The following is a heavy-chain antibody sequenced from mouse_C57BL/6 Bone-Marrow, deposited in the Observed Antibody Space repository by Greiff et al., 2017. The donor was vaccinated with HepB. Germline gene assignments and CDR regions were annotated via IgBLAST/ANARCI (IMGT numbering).Heavy chain of an antibody. V-gene: IGHV1-64*01. CDR1: GYTFTSYW. CDR2: IHPNNGNT. J-gene: IGHJ2*03. D-gene: IGHD1-1*02. Sequence: QVQLQQPGAELVKPGASVKLSCKASGYTFTSYWMHWVKQRPGQGLEWIGMIHPNNGNTKYNEKFKSKATLTVDKSSSTAYMQLSRLTSEDSAVYYGERWWYCGVGGQGTGLTVSA. CDR3: ERWWYCGV.